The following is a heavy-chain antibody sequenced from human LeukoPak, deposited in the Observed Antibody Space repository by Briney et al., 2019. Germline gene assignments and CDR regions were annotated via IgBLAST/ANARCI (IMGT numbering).Heavy chain of an antibody. J-gene: IGHJ4*02. CDR1: GYTLTELS. V-gene: IGHV1-24*01. D-gene: IGHD3-22*01. Sequence: GASVKVSCKVSGYTLTELSMHWVRQAPGKGLEWMGGFDPEDGETIYAQKLQGRVTMTEDTSTDTAYMELSSLRSEDTAVYYCATDLRGYYDSSGPDFDYWGQGTLVTVSS. CDR3: ATDLRGYYDSSGPDFDY. CDR2: FDPEDGET.